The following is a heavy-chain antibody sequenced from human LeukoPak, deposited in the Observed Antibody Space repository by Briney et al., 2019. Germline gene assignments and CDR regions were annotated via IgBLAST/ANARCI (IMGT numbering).Heavy chain of an antibody. CDR2: ISGGGDIT. V-gene: IGHV3-23*01. J-gene: IGHJ4*02. D-gene: IGHD1-26*01. CDR3: AKAHSGSFYSGIH. CDR1: GFTFSGYA. Sequence: PGGSLRLSCAASGFTFSGYAMNWVRQAPGKGLEWVSAISGGGDITYYAGSVKGRFTISRDNSKNTLYLQVSSLRADDTAVYYCAKAHSGSFYSGIHWGQGTLVTVSS.